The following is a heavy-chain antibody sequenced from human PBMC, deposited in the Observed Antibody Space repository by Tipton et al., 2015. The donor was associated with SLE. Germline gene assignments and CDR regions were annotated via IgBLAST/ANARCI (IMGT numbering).Heavy chain of an antibody. CDR3: ASGKKTSHWTYDY. CDR2: VHNSGDV. V-gene: IGHV4-39*07. J-gene: IGHJ4*02. D-gene: IGHD1-7*01. CDR1: GGSISSGGYY. Sequence: TLSLTCTVSGGSISSGGYYWSWIRQPPGKGLEWIGDVHNSGDVNYNPSLKSRVTMSVDTSNNQLSLEVNFVTAADTAVYYCASGKKTSHWTYDYWGQGTLVTVSS.